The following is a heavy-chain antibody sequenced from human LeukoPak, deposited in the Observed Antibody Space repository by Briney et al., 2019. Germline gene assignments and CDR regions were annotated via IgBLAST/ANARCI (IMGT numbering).Heavy chain of an antibody. Sequence: GIIYPGDSDTRYSPSFQGQVTISADKSISTAYLQWSSLKASDTAMYYCARRAGGSGSYSDYWGQGTLVTVPS. V-gene: IGHV5-51*01. J-gene: IGHJ4*02. CDR3: ARRAGGSGSYSDY. D-gene: IGHD3-10*01. CDR2: IYPGDSDT.